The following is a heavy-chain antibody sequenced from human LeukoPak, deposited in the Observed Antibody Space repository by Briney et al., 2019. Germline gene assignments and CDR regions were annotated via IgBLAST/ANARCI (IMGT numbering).Heavy chain of an antibody. Sequence: GGSLRLSCAASGFSFNNYVMSWVRQAPGKGLEWVAVIWYDGSNKYYADSVKGRFTISRDNSKNTLYLQMNSLRAEDTAVYYCARAGVAAAAVDYWGQGTLVTVSS. CDR1: GFSFNNYV. CDR3: ARAGVAAAAVDY. D-gene: IGHD6-13*01. CDR2: IWYDGSNK. V-gene: IGHV3-33*08. J-gene: IGHJ4*02.